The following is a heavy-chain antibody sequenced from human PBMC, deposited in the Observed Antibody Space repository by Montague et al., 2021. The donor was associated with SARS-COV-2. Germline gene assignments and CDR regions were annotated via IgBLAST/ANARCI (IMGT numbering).Heavy chain of an antibody. CDR3: ARGSGWMGNAFDI. Sequence: SETLSLTCTVSGGSISSSSYYWGWIRQPPGKGLEWIGSIYYSGSTXYNPSVKSRVTISVDTSKNQFSLKLSSVTAADTAVYYCARGSGWMGNAFDIWGQGTMVTVSS. J-gene: IGHJ3*02. CDR2: IYYSGST. CDR1: GGSISSSSYY. D-gene: IGHD6-19*01. V-gene: IGHV4-39*07.